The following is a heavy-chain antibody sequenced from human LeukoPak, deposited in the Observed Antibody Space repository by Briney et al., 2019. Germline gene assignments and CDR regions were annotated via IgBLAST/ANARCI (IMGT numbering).Heavy chain of an antibody. D-gene: IGHD3-10*01. Sequence: GRSLRLSCAASGFTFDDYAMHWVRQAPGKGLEWVSGISWNSGSIGCADSVKGRFTISRDNAKNSLYLQMNSLRAEDTALYYCAKVGSGSYPYFDYWGQGTLVTVSS. CDR2: ISWNSGSI. V-gene: IGHV3-9*01. CDR1: GFTFDDYA. J-gene: IGHJ4*02. CDR3: AKVGSGSYPYFDY.